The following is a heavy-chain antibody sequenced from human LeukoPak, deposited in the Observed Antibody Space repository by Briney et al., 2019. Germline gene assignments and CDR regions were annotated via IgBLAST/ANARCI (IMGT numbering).Heavy chain of an antibody. D-gene: IGHD1-26*01. CDR1: GVTLSNYA. CDR3: AKDRTVGASYWYFDL. J-gene: IGHJ2*01. V-gene: IGHV3-23*01. Sequence: PGGSLRLSCVASGVTLSNYAMSWARQAPGKGLEWVSGISSSGSGGNTYYADSVKGRFTISRDNSRNTLFLHMNTLRAEDTAIYYCAKDRTVGASYWYFDLWGRGTLVTVSS. CDR2: ISSSGSGGNT.